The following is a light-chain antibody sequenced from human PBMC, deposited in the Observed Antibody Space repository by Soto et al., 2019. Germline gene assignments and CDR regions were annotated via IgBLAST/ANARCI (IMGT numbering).Light chain of an antibody. Sequence: DIQMTQSPSSLSASVGDRVTITCRASQTISRNLNWYQQKPGKAPKLLIYAASSLQSGVPSTFSGSGSGTDFTLTINSLQSEDFATYYCHQYNSYSPEWTFGQGTKVDIK. V-gene: IGKV1-39*01. CDR1: QTISRN. CDR2: AAS. CDR3: HQYNSYSPEWT. J-gene: IGKJ1*01.